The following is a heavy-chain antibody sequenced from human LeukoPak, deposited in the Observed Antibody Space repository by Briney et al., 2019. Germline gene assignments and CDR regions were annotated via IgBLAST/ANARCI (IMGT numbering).Heavy chain of an antibody. CDR3: TRAPPPIQLERPGTYDY. CDR2: TSSSSSYT. V-gene: IGHV3-21*01. Sequence: PGGSLRLSCAASGFTFSTYSMNWVRQAPGKGLEWVSSTSSSSSYTFYADSVKGRFTISRDNAKNSLYLQMNSLRAEDTAVYYCTRAPPPIQLERPGTYDYWGQGTLVTVSS. J-gene: IGHJ4*02. D-gene: IGHD1-1*01. CDR1: GFTFSTYS.